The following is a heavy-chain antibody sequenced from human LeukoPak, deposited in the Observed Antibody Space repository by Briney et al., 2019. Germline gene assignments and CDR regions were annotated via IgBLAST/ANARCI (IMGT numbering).Heavy chain of an antibody. CDR3: ARGGQSSSWYGPNRGWFDP. D-gene: IGHD6-13*01. J-gene: IGHJ5*02. Sequence: SETLPLTCAVYGGSFSGYYWSWIRQPPGKGLEWIGEINHSGSTNYNPSLKGRVTISVDTSKNQFSLKLSSVTAADTAVYYCARGGQSSSWYGPNRGWFDPWGQGTLVTVSS. V-gene: IGHV4-34*01. CDR2: INHSGST. CDR1: GGSFSGYY.